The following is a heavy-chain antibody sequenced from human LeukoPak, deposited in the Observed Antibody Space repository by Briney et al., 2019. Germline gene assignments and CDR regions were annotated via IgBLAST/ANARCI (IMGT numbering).Heavy chain of an antibody. D-gene: IGHD3-3*01. CDR1: GGSISSSSYY. CDR2: IYYSGST. Sequence: SETLSLTCTVSGGSISSSSYYWGWIRQPPGKGLVWIGSIYYSGSTYYNPSLKSRVTISVDTSKNQFSLKLSSVTAADTAVYYCANYDFWSGPDYWGQGTLVTVSS. V-gene: IGHV4-39*01. J-gene: IGHJ4*02. CDR3: ANYDFWSGPDY.